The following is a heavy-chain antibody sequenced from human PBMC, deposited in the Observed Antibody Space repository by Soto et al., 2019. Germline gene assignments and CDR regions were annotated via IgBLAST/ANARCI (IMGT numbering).Heavy chain of an antibody. CDR1: GGTFSSYA. CDR3: ARDLTGPGSAEYFQH. J-gene: IGHJ1*01. D-gene: IGHD3-9*01. CDR2: IIPIFGTA. V-gene: IGHV1-69*13. Sequence: ASVKVSCKASGGTFSSYAISWVRQAPGQGLEWMGGIIPIFGTANYAQKFQGRVTITADESTSTAYMELSSLRSEDTAVYYCARDLTGPGSAEYFQHWGQGTLVTVSS.